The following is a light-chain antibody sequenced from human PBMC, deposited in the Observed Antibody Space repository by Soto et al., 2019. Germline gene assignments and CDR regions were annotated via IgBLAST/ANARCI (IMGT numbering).Light chain of an antibody. V-gene: IGLV2-23*01. CDR1: SSDVGSYNL. CDR3: CSYAGSSTL. CDR2: EGS. Sequence: QSVLTQPASVSGSPGQSITISCTGTSSDVGSYNLVSWYQQHPGKAPKLMIYEGSKRPSGVSNRFSGSKSGNTASLTISGLQAEAEADYYCCSYAGSSTLFGGGTKLTVL. J-gene: IGLJ2*01.